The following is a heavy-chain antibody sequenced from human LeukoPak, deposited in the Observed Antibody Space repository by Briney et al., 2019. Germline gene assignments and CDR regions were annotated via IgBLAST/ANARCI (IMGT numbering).Heavy chain of an antibody. V-gene: IGHV5-51*01. CDR1: GYIFASYW. J-gene: IGHJ4*02. Sequence: GESLKISCKAAGYIFASYWIGWVRQMPGKGLERMGIIYPSDSDTRYSPSFQGQVTFSVDQSTNTAFLQWNTLRASDSAVYYCARQKYCSGASCFVVTDPFEYWGQGTQVIVSS. CDR2: IYPSDSDT. CDR3: ARQKYCSGASCFVVTDPFEY. D-gene: IGHD2-15*01.